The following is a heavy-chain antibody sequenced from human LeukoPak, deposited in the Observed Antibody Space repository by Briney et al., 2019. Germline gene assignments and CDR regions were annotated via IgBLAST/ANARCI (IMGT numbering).Heavy chain of an antibody. CDR2: IKYTADGGTK. V-gene: IGHV3-15*01. CDR3: TNGQDLCGYYWATDY. CDR1: GFTLSRVW. Sequence: GGSLRLLRAASGFTLSRVWVNWVRQAPGKGLEWVGRIKYTADGGTKDNDVPGKGTFTISRDDSKNVVHLQMNSLKTQDTAVYYYTNGQDLCGYYWATDYWGQGTLVTVSS. J-gene: IGHJ4*02. D-gene: IGHD3-22*01.